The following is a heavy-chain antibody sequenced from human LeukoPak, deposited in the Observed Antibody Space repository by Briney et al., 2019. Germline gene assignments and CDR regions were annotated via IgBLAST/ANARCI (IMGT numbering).Heavy chain of an antibody. D-gene: IGHD1-26*01. V-gene: IGHV1-69*04. Sequence: SVKVSCKASGGTFSSYAISWVRQAPGQGLEWMGRIIPIFGIASYAQKFQGRVTITADKSTSTAYMELSSLRSEDTAVYYCARGKESLVWFDPWGQGTLVTVSS. J-gene: IGHJ5*02. CDR1: GGTFSSYA. CDR3: ARGKESLVWFDP. CDR2: IIPIFGIA.